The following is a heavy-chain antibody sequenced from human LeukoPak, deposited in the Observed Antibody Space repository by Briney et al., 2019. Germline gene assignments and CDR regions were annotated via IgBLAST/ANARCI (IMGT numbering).Heavy chain of an antibody. CDR2: ISYDGCNK. CDR1: GFTFSSYS. D-gene: IGHD1-14*01. J-gene: IGHJ6*03. Sequence: QPGGSLRLSCAASGFTFSSYSIHWVRQAPGKGLEWVAVISYDGCNKYYADSVKGRFTISRDNSKNTLYLEMNSLRTEDTAVYYCARDERYNPSNYYYYYYMDVWGKGTTVTVSS. V-gene: IGHV3-30*03. CDR3: ARDERYNPSNYYYYYYMDV.